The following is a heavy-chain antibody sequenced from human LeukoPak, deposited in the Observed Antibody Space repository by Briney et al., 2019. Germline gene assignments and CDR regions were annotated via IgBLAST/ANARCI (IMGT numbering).Heavy chain of an antibody. J-gene: IGHJ5*02. CDR2: IYHTGST. V-gene: IGHV4-4*02. CDR1: GGSISNNNW. CDR3: ARDTGTTGEVKFDP. D-gene: IGHD4-17*01. Sequence: SETLSLTCTVSGGSISNNNWWSWVRQPPEKGLEWIGEIYHTGSTNYNPSLKSRVTISIDTSTNQFSLKLSSVTAADTAVYYCARDTGTTGEVKFDPWGQGTLVTVSS.